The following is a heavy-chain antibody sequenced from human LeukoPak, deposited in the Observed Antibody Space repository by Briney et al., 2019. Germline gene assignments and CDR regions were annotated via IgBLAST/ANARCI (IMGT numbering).Heavy chain of an antibody. D-gene: IGHD4-17*01. V-gene: IGHV1-18*01. J-gene: IGHJ6*02. Sequence: ASVKVSCKASGYTFTSYGISWVRQAPGQGLEWMGWISAYNGNTNYAQKLQGRVTMTTDTSTSTAYMELRGLRSDDTAVYYCARDLVATTVTPYGMDVWGQGTTVTVSS. CDR1: GYTFTSYG. CDR3: ARDLVATTVTPYGMDV. CDR2: ISAYNGNT.